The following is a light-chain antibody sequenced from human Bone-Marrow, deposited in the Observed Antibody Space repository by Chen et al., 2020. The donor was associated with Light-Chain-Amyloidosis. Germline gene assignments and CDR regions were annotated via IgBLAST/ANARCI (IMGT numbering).Light chain of an antibody. J-gene: IGKJ4*01. V-gene: IGKV2-28*01. CDR2: LGS. Sequence: DIVMTQSPISLTVTPGEPASISCRSSQSLLLDTNGYNYLEWYLQKPGQSPQLLIYLGSNRASGVPDRFSGSGSGTDFTLRISRVEAEDVGVYYCMQVLQTPRLTFGGGTKVEIK. CDR1: QSLLLDTNGYNY. CDR3: MQVLQTPRLT.